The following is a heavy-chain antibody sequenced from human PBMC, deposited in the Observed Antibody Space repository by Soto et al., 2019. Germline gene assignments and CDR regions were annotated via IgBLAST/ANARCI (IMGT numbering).Heavy chain of an antibody. CDR2: IIPIFGTA. CDR3: ARNHKYYYDSSGYYYLDY. V-gene: IGHV1-69*13. D-gene: IGHD3-22*01. Sequence: ASVKVSCKASGGTFSSYAISWVRQAPGQGLEWMGGIIPIFGTANYAQKFQGRVTITADESTSTAYMELSSLRSEDTAVYYCARNHKYYYDSSGYYYLDYWGQGTLVTVSS. J-gene: IGHJ4*02. CDR1: GGTFSSYA.